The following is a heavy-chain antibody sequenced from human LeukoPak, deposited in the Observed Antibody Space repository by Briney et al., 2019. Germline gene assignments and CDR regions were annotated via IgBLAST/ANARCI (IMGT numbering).Heavy chain of an antibody. D-gene: IGHD2-2*01. CDR1: GYTFTSYG. J-gene: IGHJ5*02. CDR3: ARVGVEYCSSTSCLGWFDP. Sequence: ASVKVSCKASGYTFTSYGISWVRQAPGQGLEWMGWISAYNGNTSYAQKLQGRVTMTTDTSTSTAYMELRSLRSDDTAVYYCARVGVEYCSSTSCLGWFDPWGQGTLVTVSS. V-gene: IGHV1-18*01. CDR2: ISAYNGNT.